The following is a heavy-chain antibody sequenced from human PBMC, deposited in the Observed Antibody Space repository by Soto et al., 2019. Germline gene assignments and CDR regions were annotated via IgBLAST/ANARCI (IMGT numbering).Heavy chain of an antibody. J-gene: IGHJ4*02. Sequence: QVQLVQSGADVKKAGSSVKVSCKASGETFSSYVLNWVRQAPGQGLEWVGGIIPIYGTAYYSQRFQGRVTITADKSTSTAYMELSSLRSEDTAVYYCARNDYSDSSGLPGAFDYWGQGTLVTVSS. CDR2: IIPIYGTA. CDR1: GETFSSYV. D-gene: IGHD3-22*01. CDR3: ARNDYSDSSGLPGAFDY. V-gene: IGHV1-69*06.